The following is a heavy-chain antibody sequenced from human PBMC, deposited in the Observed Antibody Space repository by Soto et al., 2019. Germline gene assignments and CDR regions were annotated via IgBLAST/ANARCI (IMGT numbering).Heavy chain of an antibody. Sequence: ASVKVSCKASGYTFTSYAMHWVRQAPGQRLEWMGWINPDSGGTNYAQKFQGWVTMTRDTSISTAYMELSRLRSDDTAVYYCAASSSNQFDYWGQGTLVTVSS. V-gene: IGHV1-2*04. D-gene: IGHD6-6*01. CDR3: AASSSNQFDY. CDR2: INPDSGGT. CDR1: GYTFTSYA. J-gene: IGHJ4*02.